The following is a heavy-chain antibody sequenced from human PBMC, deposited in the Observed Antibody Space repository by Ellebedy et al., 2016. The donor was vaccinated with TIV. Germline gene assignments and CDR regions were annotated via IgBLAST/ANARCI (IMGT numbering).Heavy chain of an antibody. V-gene: IGHV3-9*01. D-gene: IGHD3-9*01. CDR3: AREGSYYDILTGYGIPYYFDY. Sequence: SLKISXAASGFTFDDYTMHWVRQAPGKGLEWVSGISWNSGSIGYADSVKGRFTISRDNAKNSLYLQMNSLRAEDTAVYYCAREGSYYDILTGYGIPYYFDYWGQGTLVTVSS. J-gene: IGHJ4*02. CDR2: ISWNSGSI. CDR1: GFTFDDYT.